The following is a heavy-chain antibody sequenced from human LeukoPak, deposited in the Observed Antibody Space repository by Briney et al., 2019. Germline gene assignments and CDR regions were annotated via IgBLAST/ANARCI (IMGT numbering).Heavy chain of an antibody. CDR2: INPNSGGT. D-gene: IGHD3-16*01. J-gene: IGHJ4*02. CDR1: GYTFTAYY. Sequence: ASVKVSCKASGYTFTAYYMHWMRRAPGQGLEWMGWINPNSGGTDFAQKFQGRVTMTRDTSISTVYMELGRLRSDDTAVYICAKDRGEPYYFDSWGQGTQVTV. CDR3: AKDRGEPYYFDS. V-gene: IGHV1-2*02.